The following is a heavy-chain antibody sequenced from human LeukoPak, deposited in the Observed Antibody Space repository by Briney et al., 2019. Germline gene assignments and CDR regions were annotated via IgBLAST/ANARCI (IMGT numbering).Heavy chain of an antibody. V-gene: IGHV3-30*04. CDR3: AREMATIVYYYYGMDV. J-gene: IGHJ6*02. CDR1: GFTFSSYA. Sequence: GGSLRLSCAASGFTFSSYAMRWVRQAPGKGLEWVAVISYDGSNKYYADSVKGRFTISRDNSKNTLYLQMNSLRAEDTAVYYCAREMATIVYYYYGMDVWGQGTTVTVSS. D-gene: IGHD5-24*01. CDR2: ISYDGSNK.